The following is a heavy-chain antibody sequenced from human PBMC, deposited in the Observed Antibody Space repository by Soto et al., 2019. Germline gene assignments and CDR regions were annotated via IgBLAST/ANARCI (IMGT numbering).Heavy chain of an antibody. V-gene: IGHV2-5*01. J-gene: IGHJ4*02. CDR3: ARIVVRREGRVFDY. CDR2: IYWNDDK. CDR1: GFSLSTSGVG. Sequence: GSGPTLVNPTQTLTLTCTFSGFSLSTSGVGVGWIRQPPGKALEWLALIYWNDDKRYSPSLKSRLTITKDTSKNQVVLTMTNMDPLDTATYYCARIVVRREGRVFDYWGQGTLVTVSS. D-gene: IGHD3-22*01.